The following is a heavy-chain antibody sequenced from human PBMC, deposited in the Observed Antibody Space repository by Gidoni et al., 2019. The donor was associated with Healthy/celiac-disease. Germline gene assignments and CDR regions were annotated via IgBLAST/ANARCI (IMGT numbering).Heavy chain of an antibody. D-gene: IGHD1-26*01. V-gene: IGHV4-34*01. CDR3: ARGPPRRLGGYNPGYYFQH. CDR1: GGSFSGYY. CDR2: INHSGST. Sequence: QVQLQQWGAGLLKPSETLSLTCAVYGGSFSGYYWSWIRQPPGKGLEWIGEINHSGSTNYNPSLKSRVTISVDTSKNQFSLKLSSVTAADTAVYYCARGPPRRLGGYNPGYYFQHWGQGTLVTVSS. J-gene: IGHJ1*01.